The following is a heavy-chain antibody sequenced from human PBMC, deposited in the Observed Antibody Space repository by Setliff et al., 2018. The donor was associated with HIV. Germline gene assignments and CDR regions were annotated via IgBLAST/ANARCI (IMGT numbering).Heavy chain of an antibody. CDR2: INYRGNT. D-gene: IGHD3-10*01. CDR1: GGSISTSRYY. Sequence: SETLSLTCTVSGGSISTSRYYWGWIRQPPGKGLEWIGSINYRGNTYYNPSLTSRAAIFVDTSRNQISLKLSSVTAADTAVYYCASLNGSESPYIYYYYMDVWGKGTTVTVSS. V-gene: IGHV4-39*01. CDR3: ASLNGSESPYIYYYYMDV. J-gene: IGHJ6*03.